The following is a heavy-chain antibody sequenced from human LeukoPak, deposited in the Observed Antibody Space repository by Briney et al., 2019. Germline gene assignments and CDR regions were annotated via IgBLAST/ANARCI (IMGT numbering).Heavy chain of an antibody. V-gene: IGHV3-48*01. Sequence: PVGSLRLSCAASGFTFSSYSMNWVRQAPGKGLEWVAYISSGSSTIYYADSVKGRFTISRDNAKNSLYLQMNSLRAEDTAVYYCARLSNYYGSGSPEYWGQGTLVTVSS. CDR2: ISSGSSTI. D-gene: IGHD3-10*01. CDR3: ARLSNYYGSGSPEY. CDR1: GFTFSSYS. J-gene: IGHJ4*02.